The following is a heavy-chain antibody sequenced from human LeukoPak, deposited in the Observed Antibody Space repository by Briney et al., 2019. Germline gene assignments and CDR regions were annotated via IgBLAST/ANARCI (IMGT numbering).Heavy chain of an antibody. Sequence: GGSLRLSCAASGFTLSSFAMSWVRQAPGKGLEWVSAIVGSGASTYYADSVKGRFTISRDNSKNTLHLQMNSLRDEDTAIYHCAKVRVVGDYNWFFDLWGRGTLVTVSS. J-gene: IGHJ2*01. CDR3: AKVRVVGDYNWFFDL. V-gene: IGHV3-23*01. D-gene: IGHD4-17*01. CDR2: IVGSGAST. CDR1: GFTLSSFA.